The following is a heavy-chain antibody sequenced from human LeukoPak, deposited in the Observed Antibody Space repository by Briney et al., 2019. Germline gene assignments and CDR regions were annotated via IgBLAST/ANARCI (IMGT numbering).Heavy chain of an antibody. J-gene: IGHJ6*02. CDR1: GYTFTSYG. V-gene: IGHV1-18*01. CDR3: ARYLPEGGSYYSRDYYYYGMDV. D-gene: IGHD1-26*01. Sequence: ASVKVSCKASGYTFTSYGISWVRQAPGQGLEWMGWISAYNGNTNYAQKPQGRVTMTTDTSTSTAYMELRSLRSDDTAVYYCARYLPEGGSYYSRDYYYYGMDVWGQGTTVTVSS. CDR2: ISAYNGNT.